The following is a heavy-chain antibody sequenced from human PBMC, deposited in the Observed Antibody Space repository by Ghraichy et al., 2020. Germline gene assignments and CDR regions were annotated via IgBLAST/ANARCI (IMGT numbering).Heavy chain of an antibody. CDR2: ISAYNGNT. CDR3: ARSPVDPDCGGDCYLDY. J-gene: IGHJ4*02. CDR1: GYTFTSYG. V-gene: IGHV1-18*01. D-gene: IGHD2-21*01. Sequence: ASVKVSCKASGYTFTSYGISWVRQAPGQGLEWMGWISAYNGNTNYAQKLQGRVTMTTDTSTSTAYMELRSLRSDDTAVYYCARSPVDPDCGGDCYLDYWGQGTLVTVSS.